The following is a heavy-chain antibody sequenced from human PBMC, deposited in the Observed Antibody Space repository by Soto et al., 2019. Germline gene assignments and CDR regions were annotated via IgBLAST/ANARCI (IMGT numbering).Heavy chain of an antibody. CDR2: IYYSGST. J-gene: IGHJ6*02. CDR1: GGSISSGGYY. D-gene: IGHD1-1*01. V-gene: IGHV4-31*03. CDR3: ARDLRIAGSDYYGMAV. Sequence: SETLSLTCTVSGGSISSGGYYWSWIRQHPGKGLEWIGYIYYSGSTYYNPSLKSRVTISVDTSKNQFSLKLSSVTAADTAVYYCARDLRIAGSDYYGMAVWGQGTTVTVSS.